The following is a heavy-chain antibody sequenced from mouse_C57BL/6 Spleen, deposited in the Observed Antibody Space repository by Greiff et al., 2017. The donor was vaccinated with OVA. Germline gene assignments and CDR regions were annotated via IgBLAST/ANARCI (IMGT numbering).Heavy chain of an antibody. CDR1: GYSITSGYY. Sequence: EVKLQESGPGLVKPSQSLSLTCSVPGYSITSGYYWNWIRQFPGNKLEWMGYISYDGSNNYNPSLKNRISITRDTSKNQFFLKLNSVTTEDTATYYCARGGSHAFAYWGQGTLVTVSA. CDR3: ARGGSHAFAY. J-gene: IGHJ3*01. V-gene: IGHV3-6*01. CDR2: ISYDGSN.